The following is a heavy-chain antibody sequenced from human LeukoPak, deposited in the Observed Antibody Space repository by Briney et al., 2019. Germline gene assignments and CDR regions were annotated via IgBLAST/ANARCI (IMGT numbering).Heavy chain of an antibody. CDR3: ARDQWDYGSGSYLAPLDY. D-gene: IGHD3-10*01. V-gene: IGHV1-69*04. CDR1: GGTFSSYA. J-gene: IGHJ4*02. CDR2: IIPILGIA. Sequence: SVKVSCKASGGTFSSYAISWVRQAPGQGLEWMGRIIPILGIANYAQKFQGRVTITADKSTSTAYMELSSLRSEDTAVYYCARDQWDYGSGSYLAPLDYWGQGTLVTVSS.